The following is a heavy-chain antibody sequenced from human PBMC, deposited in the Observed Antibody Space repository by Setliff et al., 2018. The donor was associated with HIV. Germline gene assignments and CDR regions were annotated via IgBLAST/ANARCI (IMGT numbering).Heavy chain of an antibody. V-gene: IGHV1-69*06. CDR2: IIPELGTA. Sequence: SVKVSCKASGYSFTNYGISWVRQAPGQGLEWLGRIIPELGTANYAPKFQGRVTISADKITNTAYMELSSLKSEDTAVYYCARYATVTLDYWGQGTLVTVSS. CDR3: ARYATVTLDY. J-gene: IGHJ4*02. D-gene: IGHD4-17*01. CDR1: GYSFTNYG.